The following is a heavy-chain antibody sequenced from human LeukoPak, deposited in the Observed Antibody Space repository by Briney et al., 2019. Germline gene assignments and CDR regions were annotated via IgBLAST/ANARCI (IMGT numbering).Heavy chain of an antibody. CDR2: IGSDGSEH. Sequence: PGGSLRLSCAASGFFFSSSGMNWVRHAPGKGLEWRTFIGSDGSEHYYADCVKGRFIISRDNCRNTVSLQMTSLRLEDTAVYYCATDVSGTSFPYYFESWGQGTLVTVSS. V-gene: IGHV3-30*02. CDR3: ATDVSGTSFPYYFES. D-gene: IGHD3-10*01. J-gene: IGHJ4*02. CDR1: GFFFSSSG.